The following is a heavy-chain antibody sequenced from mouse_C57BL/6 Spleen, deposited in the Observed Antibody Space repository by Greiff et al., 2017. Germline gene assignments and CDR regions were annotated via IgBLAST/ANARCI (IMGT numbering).Heavy chain of an antibody. Sequence: HVQLQQPGAELVKPGASVKVSCKASGYTFTSYWMHWVKQRPGQGLEWIGRIHPSDSDTNYNQKFKGKATLTVDKSSSTAYMQLSSLTSEDSAVYYCAIDYYGSSSFAYWGQGTLVTVSA. CDR3: AIDYYGSSSFAY. D-gene: IGHD1-1*01. CDR1: GYTFTSYW. CDR2: IHPSDSDT. J-gene: IGHJ3*01. V-gene: IGHV1-74*01.